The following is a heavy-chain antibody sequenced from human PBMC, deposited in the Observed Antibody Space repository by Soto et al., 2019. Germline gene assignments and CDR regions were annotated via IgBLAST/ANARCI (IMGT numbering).Heavy chain of an antibody. V-gene: IGHV1-24*01. D-gene: IGHD5-12*01. CDR2: FDPEDGET. Sequence: ASVKVSCKVSGYTLTELSMHWVRQAPGKGLEWMGGFDPEDGETIYAQKFQGRVTMTEDTSTDTAYMELSSLRSEDTAVYYCATVGFFGIVDTTHTPYGMAVWGQGTTVTVSS. CDR1: GYTLTELS. CDR3: ATVGFFGIVDTTHTPYGMAV. J-gene: IGHJ6*02.